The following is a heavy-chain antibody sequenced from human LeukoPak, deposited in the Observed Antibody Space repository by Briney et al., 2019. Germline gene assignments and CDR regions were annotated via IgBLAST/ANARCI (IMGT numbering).Heavy chain of an antibody. D-gene: IGHD3-16*02. CDR3: ARTVGYLDAFDI. CDR1: GFTFSSYS. CDR2: ISSSSSYI. V-gene: IGHV3-21*01. J-gene: IGHJ3*02. Sequence: GGSPRLSCAASGFTFSSYSMNWVRQAPGKGLEWVSSISSSSSYIYYADSVKGRFTISRDNAKNSLYLQMNSLRAEDTAVYYCARTVGYLDAFDIWGEGTMVTVSP.